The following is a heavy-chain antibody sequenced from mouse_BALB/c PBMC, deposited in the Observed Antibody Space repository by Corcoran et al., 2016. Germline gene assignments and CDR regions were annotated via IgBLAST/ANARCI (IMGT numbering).Heavy chain of an antibody. CDR1: GYTFTSYV. J-gene: IGHJ2*01. CDR3: ARARADY. Sequence: EVQLQQSGPELVKPGASVKMSCKASGYTFTSYVMHWVKQKPGQGLEWIGYINPYNDGTKYHEKFKGKATLTSDTSSSTAYMALSSLTSEDSAVYYCARARADYWGQGTTLTVSS. D-gene: IGHD3-1*01. V-gene: IGHV1S136*01. CDR2: INPYNDGT.